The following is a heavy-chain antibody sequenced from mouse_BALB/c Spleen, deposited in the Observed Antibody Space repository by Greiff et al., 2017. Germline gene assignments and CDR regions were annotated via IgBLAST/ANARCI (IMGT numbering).Heavy chain of an antibody. CDR2: INPSSGYT. J-gene: IGHJ3*01. CDR1: GYTFTSYT. CDR3: ARSGYYYGSRAWFAY. V-gene: IGHV1-4*02. Sequence: QVQLKESAAELARPGASVKMSCKASGYTFTSYTMHWVKQRPGQGLEWIGYINPSSGYTEYNQKFKDKTTLTADKSSSTAYMQLSSLTSEDSAVYYCARSGYYYGSRAWFAYWGQGTLVTVSA. D-gene: IGHD1-1*01.